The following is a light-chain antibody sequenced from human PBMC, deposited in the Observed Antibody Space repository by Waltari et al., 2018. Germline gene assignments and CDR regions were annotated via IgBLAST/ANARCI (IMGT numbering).Light chain of an antibody. J-gene: IGKJ2*02. CDR3: QQYNTWPPST. Sequence: EIVMTQSPAALSVSAGERATLSCRASQSVRSNLAWSQHKPGQPPRLLISGASTRATGVPARFSGSGSGTEFTLTISSLQSEDSAIYYCQQYNTWPPSTFGQGTKLEIK. CDR1: QSVRSN. V-gene: IGKV3-15*01. CDR2: GAS.